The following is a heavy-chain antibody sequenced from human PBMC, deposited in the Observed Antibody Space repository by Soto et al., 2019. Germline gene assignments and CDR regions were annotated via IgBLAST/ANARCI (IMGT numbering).Heavy chain of an antibody. CDR1: GGSVSSASTA. J-gene: IGHJ6*02. Sequence: QTLSLTCAISGGSVSSASTAWNCFRKSPLRGLEWLGSTYYRSKWYNDYAVSVKSRVTISPDTSKNQFSLQLNSVTPEDTAVYYCARAKEYSSSSGMDVWGHGTTVTVSS. CDR2: TYYRSKWYN. V-gene: IGHV6-1*01. CDR3: ARAKEYSSSSGMDV. D-gene: IGHD6-6*01.